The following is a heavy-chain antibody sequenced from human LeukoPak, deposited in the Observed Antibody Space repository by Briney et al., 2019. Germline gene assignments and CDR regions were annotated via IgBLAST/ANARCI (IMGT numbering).Heavy chain of an antibody. V-gene: IGHV4-59*01. CDR2: ISYSGGT. J-gene: IGHJ6*03. D-gene: IGHD3-10*01. CDR3: ASGAYTYYYMDV. CDR1: GGALSNYS. Sequence: PSETLSLTCIVSGGALSNYSWSWSRQPPGKGLGWIGSISYSGGTLYKPPLKSRVTISVDTSKKPFFLRLSSVTAADAAVYYCASGAYTYYYMDVWGKGTTVTISS.